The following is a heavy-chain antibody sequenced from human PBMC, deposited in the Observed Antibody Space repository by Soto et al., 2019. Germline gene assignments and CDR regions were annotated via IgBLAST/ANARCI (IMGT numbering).Heavy chain of an antibody. CDR2: ISLYSDGT. V-gene: IGHV1-18*01. CDR3: ARVVPGAEAWFGP. J-gene: IGHJ5*02. Sequence: GASVKVSCKTSGYTFSNYGITWVRQAPGQPLEWLGWISLYSDGTNYAQKFQGRVAMTTDTSTTTAYMELRSLRSDDTAVYYCARVVPGAEAWFGPWGQGTLVTVSS. CDR1: GYTFSNYG. D-gene: IGHD2-2*01.